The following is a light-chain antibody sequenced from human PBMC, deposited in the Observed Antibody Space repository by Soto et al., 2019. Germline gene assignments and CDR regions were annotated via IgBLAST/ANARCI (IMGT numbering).Light chain of an antibody. V-gene: IGKV3-20*01. CDR3: QQYGSSGT. J-gene: IGKJ1*01. Sequence: EILLTLSPGTLSLSPGERATLSCRASQSVSNNYLAWSQQKPGQAPRLLIYGASNRATGIPDRFSGSGSGTDFTLTISRLEPEDFAVYYCQQYGSSGTFGQGTKVDIK. CDR2: GAS. CDR1: QSVSNNY.